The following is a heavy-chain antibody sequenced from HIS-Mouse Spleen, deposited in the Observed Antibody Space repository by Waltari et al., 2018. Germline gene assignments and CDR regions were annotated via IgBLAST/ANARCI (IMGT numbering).Heavy chain of an antibody. CDR3: ARVSVRDAFDI. Sequence: QVQLVESGGGVVQPGRSLRLSCAASGFTFSSYAMHWGRQAPGKGLEGVAVISYDGSNKYYADSVKGRFTISRDNSKNTLYLQMNSLRAEDTAVYYCARVSVRDAFDIWGQGTMVTVSS. CDR1: GFTFSSYA. J-gene: IGHJ3*02. D-gene: IGHD6-19*01. CDR2: ISYDGSNK. V-gene: IGHV3-30-3*01.